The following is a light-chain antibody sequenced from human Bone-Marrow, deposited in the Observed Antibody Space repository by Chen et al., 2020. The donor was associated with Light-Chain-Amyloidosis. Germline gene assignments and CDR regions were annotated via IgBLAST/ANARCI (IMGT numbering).Light chain of an antibody. CDR2: RAS. CDR1: QSVGDN. J-gene: IGKJ4*01. CDR3: QQHYAWPLT. Sequence: EIVIPQSPAPLSVSPGESATRSCRASQSVGDNLAWYQQRPGQAPRLLIYRASTRATGIPARFSGSGSGTDFTLTISSLQPEDFAVYYCQQHYAWPLTFGGGTKVEI. V-gene: IGKV3-15*01.